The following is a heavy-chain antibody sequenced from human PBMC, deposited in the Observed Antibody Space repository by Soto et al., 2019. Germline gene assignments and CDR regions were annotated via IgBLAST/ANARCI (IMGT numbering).Heavy chain of an antibody. D-gene: IGHD4-17*01. CDR3: ARLKMTTKSFDI. V-gene: IGHV4-39*01. J-gene: IGHJ3*02. Sequence: QLQLQELGPGLVKPSETLSLTCTVSGGSISSSSYYWGWIRQPPGKGLEWIGSIYYSGSTYYNPSLKSRVTISVDTSKNQFSLKLSSVTAADTAVYYCARLKMTTKSFDIWGQGTMVTVSS. CDR2: IYYSGST. CDR1: GGSISSSSYY.